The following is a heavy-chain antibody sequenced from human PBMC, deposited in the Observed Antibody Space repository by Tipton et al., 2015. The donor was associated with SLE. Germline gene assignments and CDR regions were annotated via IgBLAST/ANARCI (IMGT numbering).Heavy chain of an antibody. V-gene: IGHV3-23*01. Sequence: SGVTFSSYAMNWVRQVPGKGLEWVSGISGNGGSTYYADSVKDRFTMSRDNSKNTLYLQMNSLRADDTAVYYCAKTPYDYVWGSYRRLDYWGQGTLVSVSS. CDR1: GVTFSSYA. CDR2: ISGNGGST. J-gene: IGHJ4*02. CDR3: AKTPYDYVWGSYRRLDY. D-gene: IGHD3-16*02.